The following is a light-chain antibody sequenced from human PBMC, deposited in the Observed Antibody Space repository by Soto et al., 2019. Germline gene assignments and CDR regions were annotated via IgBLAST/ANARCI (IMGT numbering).Light chain of an antibody. CDR2: DVS. V-gene: IGLV2-14*03. Sequence: QSALTQPASVSGSPGQSITISCSGTSSDVGGYNFVSWYQFHPGKAPRLILYDVSSRPSGVSYRFSGSKSANTASLNISRLQAGDEADYCCSSYTTTTSLVVFGGGTKLTVL. CDR3: SSYTTTTSLVV. J-gene: IGLJ2*01. CDR1: SSDVGGYNF.